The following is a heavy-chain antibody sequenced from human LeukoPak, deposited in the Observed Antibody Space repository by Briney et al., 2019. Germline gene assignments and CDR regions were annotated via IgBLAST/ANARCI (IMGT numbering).Heavy chain of an antibody. J-gene: IGHJ6*03. CDR2: IYYSGST. Sequence: PSETLSLTCTVSGGSISSYYWSWIRQPPGKGLEWIGYIYYSGSTNYNPSLKSRVTISVDTSKNQFSLKLSSVTAADTAVYYCARDARIQLFFFYYYMDVWGKGTTVTVSS. CDR3: ARDARIQLFFFYYYMDV. CDR1: GGSISSYY. D-gene: IGHD5-18*01. V-gene: IGHV4-59*12.